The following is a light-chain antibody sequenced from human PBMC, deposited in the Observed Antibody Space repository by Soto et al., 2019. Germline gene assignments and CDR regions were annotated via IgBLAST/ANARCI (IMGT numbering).Light chain of an antibody. CDR1: QSVRSSY. CDR2: GAS. CDR3: QQYCTSPTT. V-gene: IGKV3-20*01. Sequence: EIVLTHSPGTLSLSQGERATLSCRASQSVRSSYLAWYQQKPGQAPRLLIYGASSRATGIPDRFSGSGSGTDFTLTISRLEPEDFAVFYCQQYCTSPTTFGQGTKLEI. J-gene: IGKJ2*01.